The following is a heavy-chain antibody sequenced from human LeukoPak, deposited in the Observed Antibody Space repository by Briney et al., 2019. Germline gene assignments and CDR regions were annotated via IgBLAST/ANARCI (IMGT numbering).Heavy chain of an antibody. D-gene: IGHD3-22*01. V-gene: IGHV4-59*01. CDR2: IYYSGST. Sequence: SETLSLTCTVSGGSISSYYWSWIRQPPGKGLERIGYIYYSGSTNYNPSLKSRVTISVDTSKNQFSLKLNSVTAADTAVYYCARVYFTYYYDSSGYSPAYMDVWGKGTTVTVSS. CDR3: ARVYFTYYYDSSGYSPAYMDV. CDR1: GGSISSYY. J-gene: IGHJ6*03.